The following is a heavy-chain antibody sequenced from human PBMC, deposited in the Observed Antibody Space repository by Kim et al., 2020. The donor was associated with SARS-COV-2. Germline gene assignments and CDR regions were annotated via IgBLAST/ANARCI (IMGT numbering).Heavy chain of an antibody. Sequence: SGPTLVNPTQTLTLTCTFSGFSLSTSGMCVSWIRQPPGKALEWLARIDWDDDKYYSTSLKTRLTISKDTSKNQVVLTMTNMDPVDTATYYCARKLIVGATNKGYYDSYMDVWGKGTTVTVAS. CDR3: ARKLIVGATNKGYYDSYMDV. J-gene: IGHJ6*03. D-gene: IGHD1-26*01. CDR2: IDWDDDK. V-gene: IGHV2-70*11. CDR1: GFSLSTSGMC.